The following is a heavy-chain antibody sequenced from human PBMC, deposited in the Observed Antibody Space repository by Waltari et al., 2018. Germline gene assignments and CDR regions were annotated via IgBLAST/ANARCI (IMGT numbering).Heavy chain of an antibody. V-gene: IGHV4-30-4*08. Sequence: QVQLQESGPGLVKPSQTLSLSCTVSGDSIPSGDYYWSWIRQPPGKGLEWIGNFYYTGSTYYNPSLESRVSISVDTSNKQFSPKLRSVTAADTAIYFCARDDYGDYSGRFFQHWGQGALVTVSS. CDR2: FYYTGST. CDR1: GDSIPSGDYY. D-gene: IGHD4-17*01. J-gene: IGHJ1*01. CDR3: ARDDYGDYSGRFFQH.